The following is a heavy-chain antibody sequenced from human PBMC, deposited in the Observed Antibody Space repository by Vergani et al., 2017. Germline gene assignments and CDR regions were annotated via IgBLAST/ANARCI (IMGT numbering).Heavy chain of an antibody. J-gene: IGHJ5*02. CDR3: ARGSTMVRGVRNNWFDP. D-gene: IGHD3-10*01. Sequence: QVQLVQSGAEVKKPGASVKVSCKASGYTFTGYYMHWVRQAPGQGLEWMGWINPNSGGTNYAQKFQGRVTMTRDTSISTAYMELSRLRSDDTAVYYCARGSTMVRGVRNNWFDPWGQGNLVTVSS. CDR1: GYTFTGYY. V-gene: IGHV1-2*02. CDR2: INPNSGGT.